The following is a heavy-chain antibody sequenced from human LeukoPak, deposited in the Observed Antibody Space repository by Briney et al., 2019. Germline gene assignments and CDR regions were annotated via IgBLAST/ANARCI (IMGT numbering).Heavy chain of an antibody. CDR1: GGSTRRYY. Sequence: SETLSLTCAVSGGSTRRYYWSWIRQPPGKGLEWIGYISDSGSTKYNPSLESRVTISVDTSKNQFSLKLTSVTAADTAVYYCARGGSNYDLLTGSYYFDFWGQGTLVTVSS. J-gene: IGHJ4*02. V-gene: IGHV4-59*01. D-gene: IGHD3-9*01. CDR2: ISDSGST. CDR3: ARGGSNYDLLTGSYYFDF.